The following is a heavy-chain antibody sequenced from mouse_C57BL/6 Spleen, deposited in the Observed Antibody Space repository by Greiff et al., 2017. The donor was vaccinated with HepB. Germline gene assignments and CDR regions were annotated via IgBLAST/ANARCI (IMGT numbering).Heavy chain of an antibody. CDR1: GYTFTSYW. V-gene: IGHV1-61*01. J-gene: IGHJ3*01. Sequence: VQLQQPGAELVRPGSSVKLSCKASGYTFTSYWMDWVKQRPGQGLEWIGNIYPSDSETHYNQKFKDKATLTVDKSSSTAYMQLSSLTSEDSAVYYCAKLTGTPAYWGQGTLVTVSA. D-gene: IGHD4-1*01. CDR2: IYPSDSET. CDR3: AKLTGTPAY.